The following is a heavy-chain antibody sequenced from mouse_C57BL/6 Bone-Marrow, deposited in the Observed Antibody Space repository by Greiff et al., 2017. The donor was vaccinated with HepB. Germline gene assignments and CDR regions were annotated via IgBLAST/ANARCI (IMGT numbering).Heavy chain of an antibody. D-gene: IGHD1-1*01. J-gene: IGHJ4*01. V-gene: IGHV1-5*01. CDR3: TRTPYYYGSSYVGGDY. CDR2: IYPGNSDT. CDR1: GYTFTSYW. Sequence: EVQLQQSGTVLARPGASVKMSCKTSGYTFTSYWMHWVKQRPGQGLEWIGAIYPGNSDTSYNQKFKGKAKLTAVTSASTAYMELSSLTNEDSAVYYCTRTPYYYGSSYVGGDYWGQGTSVTVSS.